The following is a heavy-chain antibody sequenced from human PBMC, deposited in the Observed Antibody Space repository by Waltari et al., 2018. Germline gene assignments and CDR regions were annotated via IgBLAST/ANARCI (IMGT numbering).Heavy chain of an antibody. Sequence: QVQLLQSGAEVKNLGAAVRVSGQASGYSFRDHHMNSVRQAPGQGLEWGGWISPNNGDTNYAQRFQGWVTMTSDSSISTAYMELNRLRSDDTAVYYCVRGGYSYGYGMDVWGQGTTVIVSS. CDR3: VRGGYSYGYGMDV. CDR1: GYSFRDHH. CDR2: ISPNNGDT. D-gene: IGHD5-12*01. J-gene: IGHJ6*02. V-gene: IGHV1-2*04.